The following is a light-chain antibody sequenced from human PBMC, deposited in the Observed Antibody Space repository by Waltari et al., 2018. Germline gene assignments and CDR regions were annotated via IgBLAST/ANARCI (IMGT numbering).Light chain of an antibody. CDR1: SSNIGAGYD. CDR2: GNS. V-gene: IGLV1-40*01. Sequence: QSVLTQPPSVSGAPGQRVTISCTGSSSNIGAGYDVHWYQQLPGTAPKLLIYGNSNRPAGGPDRFSGSKSGTSASRAITGLQAEDEADYYCQSYDSSLSGSEVVFGGGTKLTVL. CDR3: QSYDSSLSGSEVV. J-gene: IGLJ2*01.